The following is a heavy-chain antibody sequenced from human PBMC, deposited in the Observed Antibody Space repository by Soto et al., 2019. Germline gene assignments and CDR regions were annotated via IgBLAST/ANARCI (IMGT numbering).Heavy chain of an antibody. V-gene: IGHV1-58*01. Sequence: QMHLVQSGPEVKKPGTSVKVSCKASGFTFTSSAVQWVRQSRGQRREWIGWIGVGSGNTNYAQKFQERVTITRDMATTKAHMELSILRSEDTAVYYCAADQTYCGGDCYVDWGQGTLVTVSS. CDR2: IGVGSGNT. J-gene: IGHJ4*02. CDR1: GFTFTSSA. D-gene: IGHD2-21*02. CDR3: AADQTYCGGDCYVD.